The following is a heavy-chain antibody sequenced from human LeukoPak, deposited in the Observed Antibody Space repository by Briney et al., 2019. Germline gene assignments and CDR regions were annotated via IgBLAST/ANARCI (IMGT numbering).Heavy chain of an antibody. D-gene: IGHD6-19*01. CDR1: EFSVSSNY. CDR3: ARGRFSGPDDY. V-gene: IGHV3-53*01. J-gene: IGHJ4*02. Sequence: GGSLRLSCAVSEFSVSSNYMNWVRQAPGKGLEWVSVIYSGGATYYADSVRGRFTIPRDNSKHMVSLQMTSLGAEDTAVYYCARGRFSGPDDYWGQGTLVTVSS. CDR2: IYSGGAT.